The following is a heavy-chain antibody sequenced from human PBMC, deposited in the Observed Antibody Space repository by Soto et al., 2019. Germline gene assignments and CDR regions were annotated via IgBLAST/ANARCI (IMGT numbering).Heavy chain of an antibody. J-gene: IGHJ3*02. CDR1: GGSISSGDYY. CDR2: IYYSGST. Sequence: PSETLSLTCTVSGGSISSGDYYWSWIRQPPGKGLEWIGYIYYSGSTYYNPSLKSRVTISVDTSKNQFSLKLSSVTAADTAVYYCARGDCSGGSCYSVDIWGKGTMVTVSS. CDR3: ARGDCSGGSCYSVDI. V-gene: IGHV4-30-4*01. D-gene: IGHD2-15*01.